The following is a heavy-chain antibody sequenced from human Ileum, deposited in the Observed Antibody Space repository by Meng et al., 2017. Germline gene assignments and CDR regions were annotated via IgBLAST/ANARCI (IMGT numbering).Heavy chain of an antibody. CDR2: INQSGST. D-gene: IGHD3-16*02. Sequence: QVQLQQWCAGLLKPAEPLSLTCAVYGGYFPDSSWSGYRKRPGKGLVWMGYINQSGSTNSNPSFKSRVTISVDTSKSQFSLKLSSVTAADTAVYYCARGECPRYWGQGALVTVSS. CDR1: GGYFPDSS. J-gene: IGHJ4*02. CDR3: ARGECPRY. V-gene: IGHV4-34*01.